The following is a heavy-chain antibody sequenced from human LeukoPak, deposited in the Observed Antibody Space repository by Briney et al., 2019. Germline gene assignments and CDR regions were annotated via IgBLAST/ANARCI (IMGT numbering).Heavy chain of an antibody. CDR3: ARDRAPTHYDSSGYHDAFDI. CDR2: IYTSGST. D-gene: IGHD3-22*01. V-gene: IGHV4-4*07. J-gene: IGHJ3*02. CDR1: GVSISSYY. Sequence: PSETLSLTCTVSGVSISSYYLSWIRQPAGKGLEWIGRIYTSGSTNYNPSLKSRVTISVDKSKNQFSLKLSSVTAADTAVYYCARDRAPTHYDSSGYHDAFDIWGQGTMVTVSS.